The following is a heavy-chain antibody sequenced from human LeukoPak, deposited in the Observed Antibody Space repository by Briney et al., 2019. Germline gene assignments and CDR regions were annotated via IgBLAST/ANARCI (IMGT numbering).Heavy chain of an antibody. J-gene: IGHJ3*02. D-gene: IGHD3-16*02. CDR1: GGTFSSYA. Sequence: ASVKVSCKASGGTFSSYAIRGVRQAPGQGLEWMGRIIPILGIANYAQKFQGRVKITADKSTTTAYVEMSRLRSEDTAVYYCARTEDYVWGNSRYGVFDIWGQGTMVTVSS. CDR2: IIPILGIA. CDR3: ARTEDYVWGNSRYGVFDI. V-gene: IGHV1-69*04.